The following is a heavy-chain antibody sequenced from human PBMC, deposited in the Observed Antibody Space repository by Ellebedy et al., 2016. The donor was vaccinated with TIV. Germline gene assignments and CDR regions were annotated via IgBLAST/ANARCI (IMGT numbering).Heavy chain of an antibody. Sequence: GGSLRLSCSVSGFGFSSYSMSWVRQAPGKGLEWVSSVSSTGSSKYYADSVRGRITISRDNAKNVLYLQMNSLRDEDTAVYYCTRIGGSSGWQQLDYWGQGTLVTVSS. J-gene: IGHJ4*02. V-gene: IGHV3-21*06. CDR1: GFGFSSYS. CDR2: VSSTGSSK. CDR3: TRIGGSSGWQQLDY. D-gene: IGHD6-19*01.